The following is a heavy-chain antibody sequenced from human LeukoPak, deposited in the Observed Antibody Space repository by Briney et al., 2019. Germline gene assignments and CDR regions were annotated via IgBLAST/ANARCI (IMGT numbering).Heavy chain of an antibody. CDR2: ISGNGGTK. J-gene: IGHJ4*02. V-gene: IGHV3-48*04. Sequence: AGGSLRLSCAASGFTFSSYAMSWVRQAPGKGLEWVSYISGNGGTKYDADSVKGRFIMTRDSAKKSVYLQMTSLRVEDTAVYYCGRGIPVDYWGQGLLVTVSS. CDR1: GFTFSSYA. CDR3: GRGIPVDY.